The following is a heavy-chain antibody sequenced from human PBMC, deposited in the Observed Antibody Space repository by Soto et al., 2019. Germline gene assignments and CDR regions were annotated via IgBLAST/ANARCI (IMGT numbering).Heavy chain of an antibody. J-gene: IGHJ4*02. D-gene: IGHD6-13*01. CDR1: GGSFSGYY. Sequence: SETLSLTCAVYGGSFSGYYWSWIRQPPGKGLEWIGEINHSGSTNYNPSLKSRVTISVDTSKNPFSLKLSSVTAADTAVYYCAITPPPRYSSSWYTYIDYWGQGTLVTVSS. CDR3: AITPPPRYSSSWYTYIDY. CDR2: INHSGST. V-gene: IGHV4-34*01.